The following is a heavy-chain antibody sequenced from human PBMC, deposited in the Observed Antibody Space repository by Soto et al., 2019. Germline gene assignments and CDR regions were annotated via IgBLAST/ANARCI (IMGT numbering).Heavy chain of an antibody. CDR3: ARHLHSGYDRSFDY. Sequence: SETLSLTCTVSGGSISSYYWSWIRQPPGKGLEWIGYIYYSGSTNYNPSLRSRVTISVDTSKNQFSLKLSSVTAADTAVYYCARHLHSGYDRSFDYWGQGTLVTVSS. CDR1: GGSISSYY. V-gene: IGHV4-59*08. CDR2: IYYSGST. J-gene: IGHJ4*02. D-gene: IGHD5-12*01.